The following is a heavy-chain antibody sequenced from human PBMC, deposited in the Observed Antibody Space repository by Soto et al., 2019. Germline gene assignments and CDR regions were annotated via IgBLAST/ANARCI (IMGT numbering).Heavy chain of an antibody. CDR3: ARDLGSSSSSYYYYGMDV. J-gene: IGHJ6*02. CDR1: GDSVSSNSAA. Sequence: PSQTLSLTCAISGDSVSSNSAAWNWIRQSPSRGPEWLGRTYYRSKWYNDYAVSVKSRITINPDTSKNQFSLQLNSVTPEDTAVYYCARDLGSSSSSYYYYGMDVWGQGTTVTVSS. CDR2: TYYRSKWYN. V-gene: IGHV6-1*01. D-gene: IGHD6-6*01.